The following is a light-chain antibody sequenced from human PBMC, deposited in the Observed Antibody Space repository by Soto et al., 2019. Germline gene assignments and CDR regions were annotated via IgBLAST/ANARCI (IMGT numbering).Light chain of an antibody. CDR1: QSLRDTY. V-gene: IGKV3-20*01. CDR3: QQYGSSPRT. Sequence: IVLTQSPGTLSLFPGERATLSCRASQSLRDTYLAWYQQKPGQAPRLLISGASSRATGIPDRFSGAGSGTDFTLTISRLEPEDFAVYYCQQYGSSPRTFGQGTKVDIK. CDR2: GAS. J-gene: IGKJ1*01.